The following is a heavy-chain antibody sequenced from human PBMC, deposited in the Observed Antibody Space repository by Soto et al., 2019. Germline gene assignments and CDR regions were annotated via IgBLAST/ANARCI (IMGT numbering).Heavy chain of an antibody. V-gene: IGHV3-30-3*01. CDR1: GFTFSSYA. J-gene: IGHJ6*02. CDR3: ARDVGITMVRGVIEYYGMDF. Sequence: GGSLRLSCAASGFTFSSYAMHWVRQAPGKGLEWVAVISYDGSNKYYADSVKGRFTISRDNSKNTLYLQMNSLRAEDTAVYYCARDVGITMVRGVIEYYGMDFWGPGTMVTVSS. D-gene: IGHD3-10*01. CDR2: ISYDGSNK.